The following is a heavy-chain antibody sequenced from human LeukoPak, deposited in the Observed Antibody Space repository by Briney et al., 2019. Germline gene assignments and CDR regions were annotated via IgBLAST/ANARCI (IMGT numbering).Heavy chain of an antibody. D-gene: IGHD3-22*01. V-gene: IGHV4-39*01. CDR2: IYYTRST. Sequence: PSETLSLTCTVSGGSISSSSYYWGWIRQPPGKGLEWIGSIYYTRSTYYNPSLKSRVTISVDTSKNQFSLKLTSVTAADTAVYYCARGVTMIVVVIHDWYFNLWGRGTLVTVSS. J-gene: IGHJ2*01. CDR3: ARGVTMIVVVIHDWYFNL. CDR1: GGSISSSSYY.